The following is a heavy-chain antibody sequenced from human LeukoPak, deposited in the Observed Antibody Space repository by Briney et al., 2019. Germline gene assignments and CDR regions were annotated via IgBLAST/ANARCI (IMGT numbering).Heavy chain of an antibody. Sequence: GGSLRLSCAASGFTFSSYSMNWVRQAPGKGLEWVGRIKSKTDGGTTDYAAPVKGRFTISRDDSKNTLYLQMSSPKTEDTAVYYCTTAPSGWYLDYFDYWGQGTLVTVSS. V-gene: IGHV3-15*07. D-gene: IGHD6-19*01. J-gene: IGHJ4*02. CDR1: GFTFSSYS. CDR2: IKSKTDGGTT. CDR3: TTAPSGWYLDYFDY.